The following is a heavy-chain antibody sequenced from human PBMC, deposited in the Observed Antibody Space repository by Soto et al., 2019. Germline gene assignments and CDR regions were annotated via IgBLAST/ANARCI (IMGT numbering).Heavy chain of an antibody. D-gene: IGHD1-1*01. V-gene: IGHV1-24*01. CDR1: GHSLTDLS. J-gene: IGHJ3*02. Sequence: ASEKASCKFPGHSLTDLSAHWVRQGIGKGLEWRGGFEPEDGETIYAQKFQGRVTMTEDTSTDTAYMEQSSLRSEDTAVYYCATDSLERRRAFDIWGQGTMVTVSS. CDR2: FEPEDGET. CDR3: ATDSLERRRAFDI.